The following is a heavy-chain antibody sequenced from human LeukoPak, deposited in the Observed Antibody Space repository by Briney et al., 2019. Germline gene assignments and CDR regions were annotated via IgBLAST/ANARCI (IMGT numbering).Heavy chain of an antibody. J-gene: IGHJ4*02. CDR1: GFTFSTYS. CDR3: ARDSAMAPFDF. CDR2: ISNSGSTM. D-gene: IGHD5-24*01. Sequence: GGSLRLSCAVSGFTFSTYSVNWVRQAPGKGLEWVSYISNSGSTMYYADSVKGRFTISRDNAKNSLYLQMNNLRADDTAIYFCARDSAMAPFDFWGQGTLVTVSS. V-gene: IGHV3-48*04.